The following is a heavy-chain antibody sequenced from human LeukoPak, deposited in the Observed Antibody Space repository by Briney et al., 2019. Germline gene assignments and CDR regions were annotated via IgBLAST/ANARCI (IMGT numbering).Heavy chain of an antibody. D-gene: IGHD2-15*01. CDR1: GGSISSYY. CDR2: IYYSGST. V-gene: IGHV4-59*01. CDR3: ARDRGATKLNWYFDL. Sequence: SETLSLTCTVSGGSISSYYWSWIRQPPGKGLEWIGYIYYSGSTNYNPSLKSRVTISVDTSKNQFSLKLSSVTAADTAVYYCARDRGATKLNWYFDLWGRGTLVTVSS. J-gene: IGHJ2*01.